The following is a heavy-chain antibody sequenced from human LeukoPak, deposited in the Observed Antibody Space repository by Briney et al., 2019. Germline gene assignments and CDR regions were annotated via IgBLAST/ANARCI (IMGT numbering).Heavy chain of an antibody. CDR1: GGSISSYY. V-gene: IGHV4-59*08. CDR2: IYYSVST. D-gene: IGHD1-26*01. J-gene: IGHJ4*02. Sequence: SETLSLTCTVSGGSISSYYWSWIRQPPGKGLGWIGYIYYSVSTNYNPSLKSRVTISVDTSKNQFSLKLSSVTAADTAVYYCARHKGDSGSYYVFFDYWGQGTLVTVSS. CDR3: ARHKGDSGSYYVFFDY.